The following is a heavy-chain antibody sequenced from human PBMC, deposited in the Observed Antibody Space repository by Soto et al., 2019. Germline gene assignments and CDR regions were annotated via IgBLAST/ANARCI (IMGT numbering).Heavy chain of an antibody. V-gene: IGHV3-30*03. J-gene: IGHJ4*02. D-gene: IGHD5-12*01. CDR1: GFTFSSYG. Sequence: GGSLRLSCAASGFTFSSYGMHWVRQAPGKGLEWVAVISYDGSNKYYADSVKGRFTISRDNSKNTLYLQMTSLRAEDTAVYYCARDRSGYDQTPDYWGQGTLVTVSS. CDR2: ISYDGSNK. CDR3: ARDRSGYDQTPDY.